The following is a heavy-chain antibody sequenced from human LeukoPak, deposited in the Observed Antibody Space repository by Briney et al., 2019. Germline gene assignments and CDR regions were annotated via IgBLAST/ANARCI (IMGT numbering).Heavy chain of an antibody. V-gene: IGHV3-11*01. J-gene: IGHJ4*02. Sequence: GGSLRLSCAASGFTFSDYYMSWIRQAPGKGLEWVLYITSSGSTIYYADSVKGRFTISRDNAKNSLYLQMNSLRAEDTAVYYCARDRIPRGYSGYDLDYWGQGTLVTVSS. CDR2: ITSSGSTI. CDR1: GFTFSDYY. D-gene: IGHD5-12*01. CDR3: ARDRIPRGYSGYDLDY.